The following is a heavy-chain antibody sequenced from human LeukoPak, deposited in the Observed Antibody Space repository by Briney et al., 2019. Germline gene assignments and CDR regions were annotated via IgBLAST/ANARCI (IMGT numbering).Heavy chain of an antibody. D-gene: IGHD5-18*01. CDR2: MNPNSGNT. CDR1: ANAFLTYD. V-gene: IGHV1-8*01. CDR3: ARVGGVDTAMGPCRY. Sequence: ASVKVSCKTSANAFLTYDINWVRQATGQGLEWMGWMNPNSGNTGYAQKFQGRVTITRNTSISTAYMELSSLRSEDTAVYYCARVGGVDTAMGPCRYWGQGTLVTVSS. J-gene: IGHJ4*02.